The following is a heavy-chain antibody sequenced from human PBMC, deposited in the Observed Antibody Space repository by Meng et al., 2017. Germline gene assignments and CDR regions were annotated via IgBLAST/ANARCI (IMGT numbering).Heavy chain of an antibody. D-gene: IGHD5-24*01. V-gene: IGHV3-66*02. CDR1: GFTVSGNS. Sequence: VTLLGLGGGLVRPGGSRRLSCAASGFTVSGNSMSWVRQAPGKGLEWVSVIYSGGSTYYADSVKGRFTISRDNSKNTLYLQMNSLRAEDTAVYYCARDRDGYNWFDPWGQGTLVTVSS. CDR3: ARDRDGYNWFDP. J-gene: IGHJ5*02. CDR2: IYSGGST.